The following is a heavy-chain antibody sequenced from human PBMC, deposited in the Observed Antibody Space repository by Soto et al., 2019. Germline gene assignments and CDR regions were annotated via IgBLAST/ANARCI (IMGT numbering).Heavy chain of an antibody. Sequence: ETLSLTCSIYSGSFSGYYWSWIRQPPGKGLEWIGEISQSGNTNYSPSLKSRVSISIDTSKKQFSLNLASVSAADTAVYYCARAPKVSGSSQTRPDFWGQGTLVTVSS. J-gene: IGHJ4*02. D-gene: IGHD6-6*01. CDR2: ISQSGNT. CDR3: ARAPKVSGSSQTRPDF. CDR1: SGSFSGYY. V-gene: IGHV4-34*01.